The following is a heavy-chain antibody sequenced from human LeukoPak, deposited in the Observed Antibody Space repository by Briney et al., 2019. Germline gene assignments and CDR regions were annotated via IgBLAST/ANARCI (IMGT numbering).Heavy chain of an antibody. D-gene: IGHD3-3*01. CDR1: GFTFSSYW. J-gene: IGHJ3*02. V-gene: IGHV3-7*01. Sequence: GGSLRLSCAASGFTFSSYWMSWVRQAPGKGLEWVANIKQDGSEKYYVDSVKGRFTISRDNAKNSLYLQMNSLRAEDTAVYYCANEYDFWSGRNAFDIWGQGTMVTVSS. CDR3: ANEYDFWSGRNAFDI. CDR2: IKQDGSEK.